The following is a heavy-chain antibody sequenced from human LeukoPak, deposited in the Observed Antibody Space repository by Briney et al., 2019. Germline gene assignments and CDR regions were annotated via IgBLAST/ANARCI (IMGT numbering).Heavy chain of an antibody. CDR3: ASSGYYGLNYFDY. V-gene: IGHV4-31*03. CDR1: GGSISSGGYY. D-gene: IGHD3-10*01. J-gene: IGHJ4*02. CDR2: IYYSGST. Sequence: SETLSLTCTVSGGSISSGGYYWSWVRQHPGKGLEWIGYIYYSGSTYYNPSLKSRVTISVDTSKNQFSLKLSSLTAADTAVYYCASSGYYGLNYFDYWGQGTLVTVSS.